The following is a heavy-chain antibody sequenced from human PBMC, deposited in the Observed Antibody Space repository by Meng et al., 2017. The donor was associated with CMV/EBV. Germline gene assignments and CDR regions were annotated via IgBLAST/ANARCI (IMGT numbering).Heavy chain of an antibody. CDR2: IKQDGSEK. CDR3: ARKKGGFRPAANGVGYYYYGMDV. Sequence: GESLKISCAAPGFTFSSYWMSWVRQAPGKGLEWVANIKQDGSEKYYVDSVKGRFTISRDNAKNSLYLQMNSLRAEDTAVYYCARKKGGFRPAANGVGYYYYGMDVWGQGTTVTVSS. J-gene: IGHJ6*02. CDR1: GFTFSSYW. D-gene: IGHD3-16*01. V-gene: IGHV3-7*01.